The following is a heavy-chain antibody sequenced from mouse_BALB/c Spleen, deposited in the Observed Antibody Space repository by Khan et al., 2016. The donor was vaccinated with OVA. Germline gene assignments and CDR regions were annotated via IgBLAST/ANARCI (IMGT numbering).Heavy chain of an antibody. CDR3: SMSTYRFACFY. CDR1: GDSITSGY. Sequence: EVQLQESGPSLVKPSQTLSLTCSVTGDSITSGYWCWIRNFPGNKLEYMGYIIYSGSTSYNPSLKSRISITRHTSKHQYSLQLNSVTPEDNATYYFSMSTYRFACFYWGQGTRVTVSA. V-gene: IGHV3-8*02. D-gene: IGHD2-14*01. J-gene: IGHJ3*01. CDR2: IIYSGST.